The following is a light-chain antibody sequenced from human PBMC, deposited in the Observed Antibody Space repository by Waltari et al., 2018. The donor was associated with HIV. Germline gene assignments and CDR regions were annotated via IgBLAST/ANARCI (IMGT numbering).Light chain of an antibody. CDR1: KDINKY. CDR3: QQFDNLPLT. CDR2: DVS. V-gene: IGKV1-33*01. Sequence: DIQMTQSPSSLSASVGDRVTITCQASKDINKYLNWYQQKPGKDPKLLISDVSKLEMGVPSRLSGHGSETDFSRSISNVQPEDVATYFCQQFDNLPLTFGPGTRL. J-gene: IGKJ5*01.